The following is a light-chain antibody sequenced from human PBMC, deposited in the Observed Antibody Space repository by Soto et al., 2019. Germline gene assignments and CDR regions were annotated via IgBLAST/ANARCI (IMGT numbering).Light chain of an antibody. Sequence: DIQMTQSPSTLSASVGDRVTITCRASQSISSWLAWYQQKPGKAPKLLIYDASSLESGVPSRFSGSGSGTEFTLTISSLQPDDFVTYYCQQYNSYFHFGPGTKVDIK. CDR1: QSISSW. V-gene: IGKV1-5*01. J-gene: IGKJ3*01. CDR3: QQYNSYFH. CDR2: DAS.